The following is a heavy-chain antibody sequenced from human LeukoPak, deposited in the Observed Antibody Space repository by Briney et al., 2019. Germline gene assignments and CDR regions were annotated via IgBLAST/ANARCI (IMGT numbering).Heavy chain of an antibody. CDR2: ISGSGDST. J-gene: IGHJ6*04. CDR1: GFTFSTYV. Sequence: GGSLRLSCAASGFTFSTYVMSWVRQAPGKGLEWVSVISGSGDSTHYADSVKGRFTISRDNSKNTVYLQVNSLRAEDTAVYYYAKGSGSYNGYGMDVWGKGTTVTVSS. CDR3: AKGSGSYNGYGMDV. D-gene: IGHD3-10*01. V-gene: IGHV3-23*01.